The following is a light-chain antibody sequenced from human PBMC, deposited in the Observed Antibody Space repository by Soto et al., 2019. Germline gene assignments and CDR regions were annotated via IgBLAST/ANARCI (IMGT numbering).Light chain of an antibody. J-gene: IGKJ3*01. CDR3: QRRSNWPPGVT. CDR2: DAS. V-gene: IGKV3-11*01. Sequence: EVVLTQSPATLSLSPGERATLSCTASQSVTTYLAWYQQKPGQAPRLLIYDASTRATGIPARFSGNGSGTDFTLTISSLEPEDFAVYYCQRRSNWPPGVTFGPGTKVDIK. CDR1: QSVTTY.